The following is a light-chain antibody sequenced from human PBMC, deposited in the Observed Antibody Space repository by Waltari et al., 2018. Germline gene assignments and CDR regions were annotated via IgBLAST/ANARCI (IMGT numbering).Light chain of an antibody. V-gene: IGLV2-14*03. CDR3: FSYRRSSTGV. J-gene: IGLJ3*02. CDR2: DVT. Sequence: QSALTQPASVSGSPGQSITISCTGTSSDVGGYDYVSWYQQHPGKAPKLLIYDVTKRPSGVSKRVSGSKSANTASLTISGLQAEDEADYYCFSYRRSSTGVFGEGTKLTVL. CDR1: SSDVGGYDY.